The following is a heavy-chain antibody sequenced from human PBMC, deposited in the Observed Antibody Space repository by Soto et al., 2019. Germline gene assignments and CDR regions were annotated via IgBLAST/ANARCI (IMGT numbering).Heavy chain of an antibody. J-gene: IGHJ6*03. D-gene: IGHD4-4*01. CDR2: IGGSGIST. V-gene: IGHV3-23*01. CDR1: GFTFSSYA. Sequence: EVQLLESGGGLVQPGGSLRLSCAASGFTFSSYAMSWVRQAPGKGLEWVSAIGGSGISTYYADSVKGRFTISRDNSKDTLHLQMNSLRAEDTAVYYCAKDGRNSRDYYYYMDVWGKGTTVTVSS. CDR3: AKDGRNSRDYYYYMDV.